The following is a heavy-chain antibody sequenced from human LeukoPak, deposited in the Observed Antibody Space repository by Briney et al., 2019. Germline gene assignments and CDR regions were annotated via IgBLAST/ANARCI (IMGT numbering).Heavy chain of an antibody. CDR3: ARDGGLHDYFSVDYYFDY. V-gene: IGHV1-2*02. CDR1: GYIFTDYY. J-gene: IGHJ4*02. D-gene: IGHD3-16*01. Sequence: GASVKVSCKASGYIFTDYYMQWVRQAPGQGLEWMGWISPKSGGTNYAQKFRGRVTLTRDTSISTVYMEVSSLRSDDTAVYYCARDGGLHDYFSVDYYFDYWGQGTLVTVSS. CDR2: ISPKSGGT.